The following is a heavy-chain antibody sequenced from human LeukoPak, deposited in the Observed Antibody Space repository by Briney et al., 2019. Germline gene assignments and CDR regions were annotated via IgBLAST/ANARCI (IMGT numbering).Heavy chain of an antibody. J-gene: IGHJ5*02. Sequence: PSETLSLTCTVSGGSISSYDWSWIRQPPGKGLEWIGYIYYSGSTNYNPSLKSRVTISVDTSKNQFSPKLSSVTAADTAVYYCARDRMGGFDPWGQGTLVTVSS. CDR3: ARDRMGGFDP. CDR2: IYYSGST. D-gene: IGHD3-16*01. V-gene: IGHV4-59*01. CDR1: GGSISSYD.